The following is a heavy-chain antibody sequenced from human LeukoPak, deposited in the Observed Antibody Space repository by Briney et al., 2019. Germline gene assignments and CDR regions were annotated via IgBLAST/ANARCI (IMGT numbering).Heavy chain of an antibody. Sequence: PGGSLRLSCAASGFTFSSYAMSWVRQAPGKGLEWVSAISGSGGSTYYADSVKGRFTISRDNSKNTLYLQMNSLRAEDTAVYYCAKDLGKVGATGMDVWGQGTTVTVSS. V-gene: IGHV3-23*01. J-gene: IGHJ6*02. CDR1: GFTFSSYA. CDR3: AKDLGKVGATGMDV. D-gene: IGHD1-26*01. CDR2: ISGSGGST.